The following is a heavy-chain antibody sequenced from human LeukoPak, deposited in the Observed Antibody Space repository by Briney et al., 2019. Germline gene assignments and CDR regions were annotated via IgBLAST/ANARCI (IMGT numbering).Heavy chain of an antibody. Sequence: PSETLSLTCTVSGGSINSYYWSWIRQPAGKGLEWIGRIYTSGSTNYNPSLKSRVTMSVDTSKNQFSLKLSSVTAADTAVYYCARGYYDGSGDYAFDIWGQGTMVTVSS. CDR3: ARGYYDGSGDYAFDI. CDR2: IYTSGST. CDR1: GGSINSYY. D-gene: IGHD3-22*01. J-gene: IGHJ3*02. V-gene: IGHV4-4*07.